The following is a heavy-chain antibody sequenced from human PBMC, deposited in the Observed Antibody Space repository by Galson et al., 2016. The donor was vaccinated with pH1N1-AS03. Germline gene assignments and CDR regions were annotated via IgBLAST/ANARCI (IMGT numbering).Heavy chain of an antibody. J-gene: IGHJ4*02. CDR2: IYYSGST. CDR3: ARAHYNADYVPDF. Sequence: TLSLTCTVSGGSISSGAHYWSWVRQHAGKGLEWIGHIYYSGSTYYNSSPKGRLTISVDTSKNQFSLKLSSVTAADTAVYYCARAHYNADYVPDFWGQGTLVTVSS. D-gene: IGHD4-17*01. V-gene: IGHV4-31*03. CDR1: GGSISSGAHY.